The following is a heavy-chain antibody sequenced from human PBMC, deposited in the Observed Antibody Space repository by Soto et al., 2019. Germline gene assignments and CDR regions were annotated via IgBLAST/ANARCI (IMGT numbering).Heavy chain of an antibody. D-gene: IGHD4-4*01. CDR3: ARGPRSPLTTESYYFDY. Sequence: SETLSLTCAVYSGSFSGYYWSWIRQPPGKGLEWTGEINHSGSTNYNPSLKSRVTISVDTSKNQFSLKLSSVTAADTAVYYCARGPRSPLTTESYYFDYWGQGTLVTVSS. CDR1: SGSFSGYY. CDR2: INHSGST. J-gene: IGHJ4*02. V-gene: IGHV4-34*01.